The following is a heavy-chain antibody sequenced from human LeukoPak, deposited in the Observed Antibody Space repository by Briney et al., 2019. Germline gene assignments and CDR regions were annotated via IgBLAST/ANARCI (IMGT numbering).Heavy chain of an antibody. V-gene: IGHV1-46*01. D-gene: IGHD2-2*01. CDR2: INPSAGST. Sequence: ASVKVSCKASGYTFTSYYMHWVRQAPGQGLEWLGIINPSAGSTSYSQKFQGRVAMTRDTSTSTVYMELSSLRSEDTAVYYCARDLGTSVSFRGWFDPWGQGTLVTVSS. CDR3: ARDLGTSVSFRGWFDP. CDR1: GYTFTSYY. J-gene: IGHJ5*02.